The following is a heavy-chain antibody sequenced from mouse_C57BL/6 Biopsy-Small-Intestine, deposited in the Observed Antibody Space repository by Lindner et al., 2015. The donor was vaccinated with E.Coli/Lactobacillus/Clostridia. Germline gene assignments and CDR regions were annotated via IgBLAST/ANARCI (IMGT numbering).Heavy chain of an antibody. V-gene: IGHV10-1*02. CDR1: GFTFNTYA. D-gene: IGHD2-10*01. Sequence: VQLQESGGRLVQPKGSLKLSCAASGFTFNTYAMYWIRQAPGKGLEWVARIRSKSYNYATYYADSVKDRFTISRDDSQSVLYLQMNSLKTEDTAMYYCARGLLGFTMDYWGQGTSVTVSS. J-gene: IGHJ4*01. CDR2: IRSKSYNYAT. CDR3: ARGLLGFTMDY.